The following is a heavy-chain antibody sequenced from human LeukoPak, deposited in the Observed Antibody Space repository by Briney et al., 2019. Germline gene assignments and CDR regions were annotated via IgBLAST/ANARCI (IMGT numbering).Heavy chain of an antibody. J-gene: IGHJ4*02. CDR1: GGSISGYY. CDR2: IHYSGST. CDR3: AMYDSFFDY. D-gene: IGHD1-1*01. V-gene: IGHV4-59*08. Sequence: SVTLSLTCTVSGGSISGYYWSWLRQPPGKGLEWIGYIHYSGSTNYNPSLKSRVTISLDTSKKQFFLRLSSVTAADTAVYYCAMYDSFFDYCGQGTLVTVSS.